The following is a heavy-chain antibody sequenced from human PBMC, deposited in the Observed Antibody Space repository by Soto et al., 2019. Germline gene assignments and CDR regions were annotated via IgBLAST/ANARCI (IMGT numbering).Heavy chain of an antibody. J-gene: IGHJ5*02. V-gene: IGHV4-39*01. Sequence: QLLLQESGPGLVKPSETLSLTCTVSGGSILDSTYYWAWIRQSPGKGLEWIGTIFYSGGTFYTPYLKSRDTMSVDTSNNQFSLKLSSVTAADTAVYYCARQASGYYYGWFDHWGQGTLVTVSS. D-gene: IGHD3-22*01. CDR2: IFYSGGT. CDR3: ARQASGYYYGWFDH. CDR1: GGSILDSTYY.